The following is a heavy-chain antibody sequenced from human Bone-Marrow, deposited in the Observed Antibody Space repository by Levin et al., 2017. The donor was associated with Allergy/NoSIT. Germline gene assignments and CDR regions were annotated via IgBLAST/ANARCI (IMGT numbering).Heavy chain of an antibody. V-gene: IGHV4-30-4*01. Sequence: SETLSLTCTVSGGSISSGDYYWTWVRQPPGKGLEWIGYTYYSRTTYYNPSLTSRATISVDTSENKFFLNLTSVTAADTAVYYFARVEVSYCGGDCFTSWFDPWGQGTLVTVSS. CDR1: GGSISSGDYY. CDR2: TYYSRTT. CDR3: ARVEVSYCGGDCFTSWFDP. D-gene: IGHD2-21*02. J-gene: IGHJ5*02.